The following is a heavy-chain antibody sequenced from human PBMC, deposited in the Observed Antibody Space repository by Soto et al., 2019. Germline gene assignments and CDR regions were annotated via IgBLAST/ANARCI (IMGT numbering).Heavy chain of an antibody. D-gene: IGHD3-3*01. CDR1: GFTVSSNY. V-gene: IGHV3-66*01. CDR2: IYSGGGT. Sequence: ESGGGLVQPGNSLRLSCAASGFTVSSNYMSWVRQAPGKGLEWVSVIYSGGGTYYADSVKGRFTISRDNSKNTLYLQMNSLRAEDTAVYYCARYFWSGGAYYFDYWGQGTLVTVSS. CDR3: ARYFWSGGAYYFDY. J-gene: IGHJ4*02.